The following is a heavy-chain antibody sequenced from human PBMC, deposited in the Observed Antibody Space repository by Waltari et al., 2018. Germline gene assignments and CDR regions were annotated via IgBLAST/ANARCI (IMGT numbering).Heavy chain of an antibody. Sequence: QVQLQESGPGLVKPSETLSLTCTVSGYSISSGYYWGWIRQPPGKGLEWIGSIYHSGSTYYNPSLKSRVTISVDTSKNQFSLKLSSVTAADTAVYYCARVCSGGSCYDYWGQGTLVTVSS. J-gene: IGHJ4*02. V-gene: IGHV4-38-2*02. CDR1: GYSISSGYY. CDR3: ARVCSGGSCYDY. D-gene: IGHD2-15*01. CDR2: IYHSGST.